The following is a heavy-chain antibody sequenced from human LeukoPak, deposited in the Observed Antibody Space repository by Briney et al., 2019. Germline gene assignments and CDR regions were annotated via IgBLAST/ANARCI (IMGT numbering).Heavy chain of an antibody. CDR1: GGSVSSYY. CDR2: IYYSGST. J-gene: IGHJ4*02. V-gene: IGHV4-59*02. D-gene: IGHD4-23*01. Sequence: SETLSLTCTVSGGSVSSYYWSWIRQPPGKGLEWIGYIYYSGSTNYNPSLKSRVTISVDTSKNQFSLKLSSVTAADTAVYYCARVSDYGGNSHFDYWGQGTLATVSS. CDR3: ARVSDYGGNSHFDY.